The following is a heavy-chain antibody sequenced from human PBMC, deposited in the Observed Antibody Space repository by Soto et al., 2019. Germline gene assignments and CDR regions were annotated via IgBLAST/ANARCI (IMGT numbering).Heavy chain of an antibody. D-gene: IGHD1-26*01. CDR3: ARCFSGNYPSRPEEQYYFDS. CDR2: IYYSGYT. V-gene: IGHV4-59*02. CDR1: VDSVRSYY. J-gene: IGHJ4*02. Sequence: SESLSLTGTVPVDSVRSYYWSWIRQPPGKGLEWIGYIYYSGYTSYNPSLKSRVTISVDTSKNQFSLKLNSVTAADTAVYYCARCFSGNYPSRPEEQYYFDSWGQGTLVTVSS.